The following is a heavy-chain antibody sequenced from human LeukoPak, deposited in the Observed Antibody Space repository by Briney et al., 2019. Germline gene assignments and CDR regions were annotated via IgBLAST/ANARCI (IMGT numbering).Heavy chain of an antibody. Sequence: RGSLRLSCAVSGFTLSSFATSWVRPAPGKWLGWVAGINESGERTYYADSVKGRFTISRDNSKNTLYLQMNSLRGEDTAVYYCAKEPLREGGTYFDYWGQGNLVTVSS. CDR3: AKEPLREGGTYFDY. CDR2: INESGERT. D-gene: IGHD5-24*01. J-gene: IGHJ4*02. CDR1: GFTLSSFA. V-gene: IGHV3-23*01.